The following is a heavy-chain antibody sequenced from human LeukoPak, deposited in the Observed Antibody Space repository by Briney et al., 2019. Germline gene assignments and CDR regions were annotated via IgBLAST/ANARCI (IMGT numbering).Heavy chain of an antibody. Sequence: AGGSLRLSCTASGFTFKKYHMTWVRQPSGKGLEWVASMKDDGNEIQYADSVKRRFTISRDNAKNSLYLQMNNLRAEDTAVYYCARNRATNDYWGQGTLVTVSS. CDR2: MKDDGNEI. CDR1: GFTFKKYH. V-gene: IGHV3-7*01. CDR3: ARNRATNDY. J-gene: IGHJ4*02. D-gene: IGHD1-26*01.